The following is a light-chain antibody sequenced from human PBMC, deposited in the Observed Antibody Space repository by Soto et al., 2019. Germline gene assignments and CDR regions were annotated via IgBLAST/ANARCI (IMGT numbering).Light chain of an antibody. CDR2: DAS. CDR1: ESISSY. CDR3: QQSFSTPWT. V-gene: IGKV1-39*01. J-gene: IGKJ1*01. Sequence: DIQMTQSPSSLSASVGDRVTITCRASESISSYLNWYQQKPGKAPKLLIYDASSLQSGVPSRFSGSGSGTDFTLTVSSLQPEDFATYVCQQSFSTPWTFGHGTKVEIK.